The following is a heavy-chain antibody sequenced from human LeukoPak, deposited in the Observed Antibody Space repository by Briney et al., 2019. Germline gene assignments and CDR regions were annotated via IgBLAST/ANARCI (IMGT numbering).Heavy chain of an antibody. D-gene: IGHD3-10*01. CDR1: GFTFSSYA. J-gene: IGHJ4*02. CDR2: ISDNGDDT. CDR3: AKCMVRGVITCSDY. Sequence: PGVSLRLSCAASGFTFSSYAMIWVRQAPGKGLDWVSSISDNGDDTYYADSVKGRFTISRDNSDNTLYLQMNSLRAEDTAVYYCAKCMVRGVITCSDYWGQGTLVTVSS. V-gene: IGHV3-23*01.